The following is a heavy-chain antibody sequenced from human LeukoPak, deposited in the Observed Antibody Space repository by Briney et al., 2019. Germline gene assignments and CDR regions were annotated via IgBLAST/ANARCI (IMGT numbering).Heavy chain of an antibody. D-gene: IGHD3-10*01. Sequence: SQTLSLTCTVSGGSISSGGYYWSWIRRHPGKGLEWIGYIYYSGSTYYNPSLKSRVTISVDTSKNQFSLKLSSVTAADTAVYYCARGAGFGELLYVLDYWGQGTLVTVSS. CDR2: IYYSGST. V-gene: IGHV4-31*03. CDR3: ARGAGFGELLYVLDY. J-gene: IGHJ4*02. CDR1: GGSISSGGYY.